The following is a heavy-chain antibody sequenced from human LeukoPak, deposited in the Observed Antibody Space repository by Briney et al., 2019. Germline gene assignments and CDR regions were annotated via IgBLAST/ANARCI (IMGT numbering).Heavy chain of an antibody. CDR3: ARRETTVTTLGWFDP. J-gene: IGHJ5*02. CDR1: GGSISSSSYY. CDR2: IYYSGST. D-gene: IGHD4-17*01. Sequence: SETLSLTCTVSGGSISSSSYYWGWIRQPPGKGLEWIGSIYYSGSTYHNPSLKSRVTISVDTSKNPFSLKLSSVTAADTAVYYCARRETTVTTLGWFDPWGQGTLVTVSS. V-gene: IGHV4-39*01.